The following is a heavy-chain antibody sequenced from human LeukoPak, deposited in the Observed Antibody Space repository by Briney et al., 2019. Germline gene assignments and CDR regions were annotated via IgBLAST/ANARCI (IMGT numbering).Heavy chain of an antibody. CDR2: INPSGGST. Sequence: ASVTVSCKASGYTFTSYYMHWVRQPPGQGLERMGIINPSGGSTSYAQKFQGRVTMTRDMSTSTVYMELSSLRSEDTAVYYCARDLNGLVLRLVYWGQGTLVTVSS. D-gene: IGHD6-19*01. CDR3: ARDLNGLVLRLVY. V-gene: IGHV1-46*01. J-gene: IGHJ4*02. CDR1: GYTFTSYY.